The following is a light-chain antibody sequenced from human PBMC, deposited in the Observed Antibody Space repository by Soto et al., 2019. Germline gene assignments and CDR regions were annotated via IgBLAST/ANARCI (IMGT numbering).Light chain of an antibody. V-gene: IGKV3-11*01. CDR2: GAS. CDR1: QSVSSN. CDR3: KQRSNWPLT. J-gene: IGKJ4*01. Sequence: EIVMTQSPATLSVSPGERATLSCRASQSVSSNLAWYQQKPGQAPRLLIYGASTRATGIPARFSGSGSGTDFTLTIRSLEPEDFAVYYCKQRSNWPLTFGGGTKVDIK.